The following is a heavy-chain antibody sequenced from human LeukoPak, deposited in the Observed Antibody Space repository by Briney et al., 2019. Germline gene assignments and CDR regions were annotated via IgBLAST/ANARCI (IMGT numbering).Heavy chain of an antibody. CDR2: ISYDGSNK. CDR1: GFTLSSYA. D-gene: IGHD2-2*01. V-gene: IGHV3-30*04. CDR3: ARVGDLYCSSTSCYGPRGAFDI. J-gene: IGHJ3*02. Sequence: PGRSLRLSRAASGFTLSSYAMHWVRQAPGKGLEWVAVISYDGSNKYYADSVKGRFTISRDNSKNTLYLQMNSLRAEDTAVYYCARVGDLYCSSTSCYGPRGAFDIWGQGTMVTVSS.